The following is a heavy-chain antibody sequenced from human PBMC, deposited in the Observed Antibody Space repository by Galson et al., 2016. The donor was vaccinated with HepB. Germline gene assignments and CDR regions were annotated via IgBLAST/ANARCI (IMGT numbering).Heavy chain of an antibody. D-gene: IGHD4/OR15-4a*01. CDR2: ISGGSANI. Sequence: SLRLSCAASGFTFSSDAMSWVRQAPGKGLEWASGISGGSANIYYADSVKGRFTISRDNSKNTLYLQVNSLRAEDTAVYYCARWASSDYGDGLDVWGQGTTVTVSS. CDR3: ARWASSDYGDGLDV. J-gene: IGHJ6*02. CDR1: GFTFSSDA. V-gene: IGHV3-23*01.